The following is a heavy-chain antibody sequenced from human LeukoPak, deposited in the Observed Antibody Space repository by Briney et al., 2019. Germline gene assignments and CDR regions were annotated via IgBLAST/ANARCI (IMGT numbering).Heavy chain of an antibody. CDR3: AKGRRAPLVGTITKSWIDY. J-gene: IGHJ4*02. CDR1: GFTFSSYG. D-gene: IGHD1-7*01. V-gene: IGHV3-74*01. Sequence: GGSLRLSCAASGFTFSSYGMHWVRQAPGKGLVWVSRINSDGSSTSYADSVKGRFTISRDNAKNTLYLQMNSLRAEDTAVYYCAKGRRAPLVGTITKSWIDYWGQGTLVTVSS. CDR2: INSDGSST.